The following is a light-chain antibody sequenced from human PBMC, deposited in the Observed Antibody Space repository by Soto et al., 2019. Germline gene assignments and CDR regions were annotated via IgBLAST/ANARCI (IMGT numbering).Light chain of an antibody. CDR1: QSISSW. CDR2: KAS. Sequence: DIQMTQSPSTLSASVVDRVTITCRASQSISSWLAWYQQKPGKAPNLLIYKASSLESGVPSRFRGSGSGTDFTFTISRLQPEDIATYYCQQYENLPTFGQGTRLEIK. CDR3: QQYENLPT. V-gene: IGKV1-5*03. J-gene: IGKJ5*01.